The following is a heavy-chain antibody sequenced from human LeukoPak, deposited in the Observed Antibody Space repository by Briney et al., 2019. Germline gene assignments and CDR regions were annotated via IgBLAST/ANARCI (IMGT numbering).Heavy chain of an antibody. J-gene: IGHJ4*02. CDR1: GFSFSIYS. CDR3: VKDGHCRDSICATKIVVAGYLDH. D-gene: IGHD6-19*01. CDR2: IRAEGAPT. Sequence: RGSLRISCRASGFSFSIYSMNWVRQAPGKGLEWVSVIRAEGAPTYYADSVKGRFTISRDNSKNMLYLQMDRLRAEDTATYYCVKDGHCRDSICATKIVVAGYLDHWRQGTQVTVSA. V-gene: IGHV3-23*01.